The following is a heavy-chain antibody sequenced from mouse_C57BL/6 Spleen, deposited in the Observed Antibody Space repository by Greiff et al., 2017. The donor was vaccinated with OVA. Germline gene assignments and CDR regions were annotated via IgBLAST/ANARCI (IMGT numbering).Heavy chain of an antibody. D-gene: IGHD4-1*01. CDR1: GYAFSSYW. CDR2: IYPGDGDT. CDR3: ARLTGTSWYFDV. V-gene: IGHV1-80*01. J-gene: IGHJ1*03. Sequence: QVQLKQSGAELVKPGASVKISCKASGYAFSSYWMNWVKQRPGKGLEWIGQIYPGDGDTNYNGKFKGKATLTADTSSSTAYMQLSSLTSEDSAVYFCARLTGTSWYFDVWGTGTTVTVSS.